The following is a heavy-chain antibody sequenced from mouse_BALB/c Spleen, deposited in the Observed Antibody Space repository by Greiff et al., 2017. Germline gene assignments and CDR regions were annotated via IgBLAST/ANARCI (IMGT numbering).Heavy chain of an antibody. CDR1: GYTFTDYE. J-gene: IGHJ2*01. CDR3: TRNYDVYDY. CDR2: IDPETGGT. V-gene: IGHV1-15*01. Sequence: LVESGAELVRPGASVTLSCKASGYTFTDYEMHWVKQTPVHGLEWIGAIDPETGGTAYNQKFKGKATLTADKSSSTAYMELRSLTSEDSAVYYCTRNYDVYDYWGQGTTLTVSS. D-gene: IGHD2-4*01.